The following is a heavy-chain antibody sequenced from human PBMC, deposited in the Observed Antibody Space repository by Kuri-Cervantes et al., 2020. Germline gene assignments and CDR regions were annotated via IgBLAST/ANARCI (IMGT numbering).Heavy chain of an antibody. D-gene: IGHD3-9*01. V-gene: IGHV1-8*01. CDR2: MDPNSGNT. J-gene: IGHJ5*02. Sequence: ASVKVSCKASGYTFTSYDINWVRQATGQGLEWMGWMDPNSGNTGYAQKFQGRVTMTEDTSTDTAYMELSRLRSDDTAVYYCARVIPPYDILTGSPTGAWGQGTLVTVSS. CDR1: GYTFTSYD. CDR3: ARVIPPYDILTGSPTGA.